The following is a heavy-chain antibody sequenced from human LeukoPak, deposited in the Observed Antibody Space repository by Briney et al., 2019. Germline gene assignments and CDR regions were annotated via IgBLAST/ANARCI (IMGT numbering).Heavy chain of an antibody. CDR1: GFTFSSYW. V-gene: IGHV3-74*01. D-gene: IGHD3-22*01. CDR3: AREYYYDNYFDY. Sequence: PGGSLRLYCAASGFTFSSYWMHWVRQAPGKGLVWVSRINSDGRSKTYADSVKGRFTISRDNAKNTLYLQMNSLRAEDTAVYFGAREYYYDNYFDYWGQGTLVTASS. CDR2: INSDGRSK. J-gene: IGHJ4*02.